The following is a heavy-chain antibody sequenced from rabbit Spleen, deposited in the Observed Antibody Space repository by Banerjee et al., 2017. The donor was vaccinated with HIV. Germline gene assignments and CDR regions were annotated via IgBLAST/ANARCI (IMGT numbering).Heavy chain of an antibody. CDR1: GIDFSSRYA. J-gene: IGHJ3*01. CDR3: VRYGDSDGELDL. D-gene: IGHD2-1*01. V-gene: IGHV1S45*01. CDR2: IYGGSSGST. Sequence: QEQLVESGGGLVQPGGSLTLTCTASGIDFSSRYAMCWVRQAPGKGLEWIACIYGGSSGSTYYARWAKGRFTISKTSSTTVDLKMTSLTAADTAPYFCVRYGDSDGELDLWGQGPLVTVS.